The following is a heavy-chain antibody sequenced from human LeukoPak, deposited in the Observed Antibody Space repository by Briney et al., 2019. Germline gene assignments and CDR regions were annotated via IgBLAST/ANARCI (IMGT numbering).Heavy chain of an antibody. J-gene: IGHJ4*02. Sequence: SETLSLTCAVYGGSFSGYYWSWIRQPPGKGLEWIGEINHSGSTNYNPSLKSRVTISVDTSKNQFSLKLSSVTAADTAVYYCARDVDDYVWGSSRWGQGTLVTVSS. CDR3: ARDVDDYVWGSSR. D-gene: IGHD3-16*01. V-gene: IGHV4-34*01. CDR1: GGSFSGYY. CDR2: INHSGST.